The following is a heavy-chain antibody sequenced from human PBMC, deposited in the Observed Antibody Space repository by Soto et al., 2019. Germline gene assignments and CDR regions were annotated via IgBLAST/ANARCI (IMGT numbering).Heavy chain of an antibody. Sequence: PGGSLRLSCAASGFTFSSYAMGWVRQGPGKGLEWVAVVSIGGSTNYADSVRGRFTISRDNSKNTLSLQMNSLTAEDTAVYLCAKRRGVGVHFDXWGQGA. D-gene: IGHD2-8*02. CDR1: GFTFSSYA. CDR3: AKRRGVGVHFDX. J-gene: IGHJ4*02. V-gene: IGHV3-23*01. CDR2: VSIGGST.